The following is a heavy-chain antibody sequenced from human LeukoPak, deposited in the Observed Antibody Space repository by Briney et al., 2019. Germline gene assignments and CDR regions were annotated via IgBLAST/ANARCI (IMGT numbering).Heavy chain of an antibody. Sequence: GGSLRLSCAASGFTFSSYDMHWVRQAPGKGLEWVSAIGTAGDTYYPGSVKGRFTISRESAKNSLYLQMNSLRAGDTAVYYCARSGKPYYYDSSGYYFDYWGQGTLVTVSS. J-gene: IGHJ4*02. CDR1: GFTFSSYD. V-gene: IGHV3-13*04. CDR2: IGTAGDT. D-gene: IGHD3-22*01. CDR3: ARSGKPYYYDSSGYYFDY.